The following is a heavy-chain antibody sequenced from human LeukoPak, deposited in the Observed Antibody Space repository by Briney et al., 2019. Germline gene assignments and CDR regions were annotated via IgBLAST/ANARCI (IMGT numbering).Heavy chain of an antibody. J-gene: IGHJ4*02. D-gene: IGHD5-18*01. CDR3: AKGRIQSYMAPEY. CDR2: ISDTGGST. Sequence: GGSLRLACAASAFTFGSFGMSWVRQAPGKGLEWVSAISDTGGSTFYADSVKGRFTISRDNSKNTLYLQMNSLRAEDTAVYYCAKGRIQSYMAPEYWGQGTLVTVSS. V-gene: IGHV3-23*01. CDR1: AFTFGSFG.